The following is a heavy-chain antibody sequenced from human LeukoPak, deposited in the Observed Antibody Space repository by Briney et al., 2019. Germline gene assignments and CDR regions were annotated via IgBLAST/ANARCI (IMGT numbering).Heavy chain of an antibody. J-gene: IGHJ6*03. D-gene: IGHD6-6*01. CDR3: ARSGFLAARRGFYYYYYMDV. V-gene: IGHV4-34*01. Sequence: SEPLSLTCAVYGGSFSGYYWSWIRQPPGKGLEWIGEINHSGSTNYNPSLKSRVTISVDTSKNQFSLKLSSVTAADTAVYYCARSGFLAARRGFYYYYYMDVWGKGTTVTVSS. CDR2: INHSGST. CDR1: GGSFSGYY.